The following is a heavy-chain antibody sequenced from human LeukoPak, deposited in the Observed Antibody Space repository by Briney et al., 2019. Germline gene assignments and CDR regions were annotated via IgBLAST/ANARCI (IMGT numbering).Heavy chain of an antibody. CDR2: INPNTGGA. V-gene: IGHV1-2*02. Sequence: APVKVSCKASGYTFTGYYIHWVRQAPGQGLEWMGWINPNTGGANYAQKFQGRVIMTRDTSISTAYMELTRLRSDDTAVYYCARGESSHYDYWGQGTLVTVSS. CDR3: ARGESSHYDY. CDR1: GYTFTGYY. J-gene: IGHJ4*02. D-gene: IGHD6-13*01.